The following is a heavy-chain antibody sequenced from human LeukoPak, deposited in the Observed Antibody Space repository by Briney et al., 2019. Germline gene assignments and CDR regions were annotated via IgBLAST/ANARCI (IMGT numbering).Heavy chain of an antibody. CDR3: HYGSGSYYNVGGYYYYGMDV. CDR1: GGTFSSYA. Sequence: SVKVSCKASGGTFSSYAISWVRQAPGQGLEWMGGIIPIFGTANYAQKFQGRVTITADESTSTAYMELSSLRSGDTAVYYCHYGSGSYYNVGGYYYYGMDVWGKGTTVTVSS. D-gene: IGHD3-10*01. CDR2: IIPIFGTA. V-gene: IGHV1-69*13. J-gene: IGHJ6*04.